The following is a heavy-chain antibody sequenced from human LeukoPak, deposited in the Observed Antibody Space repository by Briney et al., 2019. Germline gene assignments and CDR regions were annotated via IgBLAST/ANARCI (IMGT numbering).Heavy chain of an antibody. CDR2: IIPIFGTA. Sequence: SVKVSCKASGGTFSSYAISWVRQAPGQRLEWMGGIIPIFGTANYAQKFQGRVTITADESTSTAYMELSSLRSEDTAVYYCARVIVVHGIYYFDYWGQGTLVTVSS. CDR1: GGTFSSYA. CDR3: ARVIVVHGIYYFDY. J-gene: IGHJ4*02. V-gene: IGHV1-69*01. D-gene: IGHD1-26*01.